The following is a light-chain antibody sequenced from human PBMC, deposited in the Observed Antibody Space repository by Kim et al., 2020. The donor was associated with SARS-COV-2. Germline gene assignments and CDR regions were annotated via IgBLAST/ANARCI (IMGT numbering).Light chain of an antibody. CDR2: DKN. CDR3: NSRDSSGNQV. CDR1: VRINYI. Sequence: VTWEQTGRITGQRYVRINYIASEYQKKPDRPPVLVIYDKNNRPSGIPDRFSGTSSGNTASLTIAGAQTEDEDDYYCNSRDSSGNQVFGAGTQLTVL. V-gene: IGLV3-19*01. J-gene: IGLJ2*01.